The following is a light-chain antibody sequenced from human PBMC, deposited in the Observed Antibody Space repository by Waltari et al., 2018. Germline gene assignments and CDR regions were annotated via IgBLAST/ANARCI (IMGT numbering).Light chain of an antibody. J-gene: IGLJ1*01. CDR2: EDN. Sequence: SYDLTQPPSVSVSPGQTATITCFGDKLGDTYTSWYQQKPGQSPVLVICEDNKRPPGIPALFSGSNAGTTATRTISGTQSMDDADYYCHAWDTFIFVFGLGTKVTVL. V-gene: IGLV3-1*01. CDR3: HAWDTFIFV. CDR1: KLGDTY.